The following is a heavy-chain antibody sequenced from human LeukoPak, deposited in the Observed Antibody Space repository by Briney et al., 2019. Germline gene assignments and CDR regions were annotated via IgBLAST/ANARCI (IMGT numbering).Heavy chain of an antibody. CDR1: GFTFSDYW. V-gene: IGHV3-74*01. CDR2: INTDGSFT. Sequence: GGSLRLSCAASGFTFSDYWMHWVRQAPGKGLVGVSRINTDGSFTTYADSVQGRVTISRDNAKNSLYLQMNSLRAEDTALYYCAKSLSHPYDSSGYHYHDGFDYWGQGTRVTVSS. CDR3: AKSLSHPYDSSGYHYHDGFDY. D-gene: IGHD3-22*01. J-gene: IGHJ4*02.